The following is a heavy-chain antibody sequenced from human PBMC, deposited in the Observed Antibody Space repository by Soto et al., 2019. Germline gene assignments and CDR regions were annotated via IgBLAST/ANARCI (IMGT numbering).Heavy chain of an antibody. CDR2: IYNSGTT. CDR3: ARDSYGGDSGY. CDR1: GGSISSGGYY. J-gene: IGHJ4*02. V-gene: IGHV4-31*03. Sequence: QVQLQESGPGLVKPSQTLSLTCTVSGGSISSGGYYWSWIRQRPGKGLEWIGYIYNSGTTYYNPSLKSRGTISADTSKNQFSLKLSSVTAADTAVYYCARDSYGGDSGYWGQGTLVTVSS. D-gene: IGHD2-21*02.